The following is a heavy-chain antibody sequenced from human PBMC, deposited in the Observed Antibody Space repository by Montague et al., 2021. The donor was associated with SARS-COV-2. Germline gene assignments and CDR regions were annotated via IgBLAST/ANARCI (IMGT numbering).Heavy chain of an antibody. CDR2: INHSGST. V-gene: IGHV4-34*01. CDR1: GGSFSGYY. D-gene: IGHD3-10*01. CDR3: ARVRYYGSGTSFGNDV. J-gene: IGHJ6*02. Sequence: SETLSLTCAVYGGSFSGYYWSWIRQPPGKGLEWIGEINHSGSTNYNPSLKSRVTISVDTSKNQFSLKLSSVTAADTAVYYCARVRYYGSGTSFGNDVWGQGTTVTVSS.